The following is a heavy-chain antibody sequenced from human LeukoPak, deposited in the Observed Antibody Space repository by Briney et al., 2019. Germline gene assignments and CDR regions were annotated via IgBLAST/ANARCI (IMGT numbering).Heavy chain of an antibody. J-gene: IGHJ4*02. V-gene: IGHV3-33*01. CDR2: IWYDGSNK. Sequence: GGSLRLSCAASGFTFSSYVMQWVRQAPGKGLEWVAIIWYDGSNKYYADSVKGRFTISRDNSKSTLDLQMNSLRTEDTALYYCARDGLWGWAQYDYWGQGILVSVSS. CDR3: ARDGLWGWAQYDY. CDR1: GFTFSSYV. D-gene: IGHD2-21*01.